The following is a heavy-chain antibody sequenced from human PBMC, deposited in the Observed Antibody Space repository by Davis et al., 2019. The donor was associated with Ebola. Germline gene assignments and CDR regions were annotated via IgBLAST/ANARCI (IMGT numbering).Heavy chain of an antibody. CDR3: AKSFLITGSHMSEFRGVDY. J-gene: IGHJ4*02. CDR2: IWYDGSNK. CDR1: GFDFSTYG. D-gene: IGHD2-8*02. Sequence: GESLKISCAASGFDFSTYGMQWVRQAPGKGLEWVAVIWYDGSNKYYADSVKGRFTISRDNSKNTLYLQMNSLRAEDTAVYYCAKSFLITGSHMSEFRGVDYWGQGTVVTVSS. V-gene: IGHV3-33*06.